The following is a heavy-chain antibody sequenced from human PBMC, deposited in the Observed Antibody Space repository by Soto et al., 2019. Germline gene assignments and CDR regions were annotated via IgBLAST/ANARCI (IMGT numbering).Heavy chain of an antibody. Sequence: SETLSLTCTVSGGSISCYYWSWIRQPPGKGLEWIGYIYYSGSTNYNPSLKSRVTISVDTSKNQFSLKLTSVTAADTAVYYCARDKITGLFDYWGQGTLVTVSS. CDR3: ARDKITGLFDY. D-gene: IGHD2-8*02. CDR1: GGSISCYY. CDR2: IYYSGST. J-gene: IGHJ4*02. V-gene: IGHV4-59*12.